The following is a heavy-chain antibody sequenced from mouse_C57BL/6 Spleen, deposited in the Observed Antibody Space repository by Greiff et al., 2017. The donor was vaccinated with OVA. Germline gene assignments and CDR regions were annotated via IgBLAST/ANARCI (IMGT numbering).Heavy chain of an antibody. J-gene: IGHJ4*01. CDR1: GFSLTSYG. Sequence: QVQLKESGPGLVAPSQSLSITCTVSGFSLTSYGVHWVRQPPGKGLEWLEVIWSDGSTTYNSALKSRLSISKDNSKSQVFLKMNSLQTDDTAMYYCAREGGSRLYYAMDYWGQGTSVTVSS. CDR3: AREGGSRLYYAMDY. CDR2: IWSDGST. D-gene: IGHD1-1*01. V-gene: IGHV2-6*03.